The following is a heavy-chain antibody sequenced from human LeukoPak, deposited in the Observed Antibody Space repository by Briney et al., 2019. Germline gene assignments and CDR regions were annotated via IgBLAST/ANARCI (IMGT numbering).Heavy chain of an antibody. CDR3: ARLIGGVGYFDL. Sequence: PSETLSLTCTVSGGSISTNYWSWIRQPPGKGLEWIGYIHYSGSTNYNPSLESRVAISVDTSKNQFSLKLSFVTAADTAVYYCARLIGGVGYFDLWGRGTLVTVSS. V-gene: IGHV4-59*08. J-gene: IGHJ2*01. CDR1: GGSISTNY. CDR2: IHYSGST.